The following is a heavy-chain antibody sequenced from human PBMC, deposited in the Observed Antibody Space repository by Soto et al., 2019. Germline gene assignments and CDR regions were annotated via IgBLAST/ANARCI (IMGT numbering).Heavy chain of an antibody. J-gene: IGHJ6*02. CDR2: FLPIFGTA. Sequence: QVQLVQSGAEVKKPGSSVKLSCKAFGGTFSSYAISWVRQASRKCLDCMGGFLPIFGTANYAQKFQGRVTINADKSTISAYMELRSLISEDTAVYYYARDPRITMFRGAQMLGSYYYGMDVWGRGTTVTVSS. CDR1: GGTFSSYA. V-gene: IGHV1-69*06. D-gene: IGHD3-10*01. CDR3: ARDPRITMFRGAQMLGSYYYGMDV.